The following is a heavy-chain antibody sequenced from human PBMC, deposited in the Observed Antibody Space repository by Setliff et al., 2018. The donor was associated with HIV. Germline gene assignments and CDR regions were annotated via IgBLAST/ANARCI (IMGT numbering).Heavy chain of an antibody. V-gene: IGHV3-48*04. Sequence: HPGGSLRLSCAASGFTFSDYSMNWVRQAPGKGLEWVSYISRSSTTMYYADSVKGRFTISRDNAKNSLYLQMNSLRAEDTAVYYCARGVATNLDPWGQGSLVTVSS. D-gene: IGHD5-12*01. CDR2: ISRSSTTM. J-gene: IGHJ5*02. CDR1: GFTFSDYS. CDR3: ARGVATNLDP.